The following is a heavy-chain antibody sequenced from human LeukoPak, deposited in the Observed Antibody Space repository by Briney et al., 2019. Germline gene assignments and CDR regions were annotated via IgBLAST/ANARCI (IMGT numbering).Heavy chain of an antibody. J-gene: IGHJ5*02. CDR1: GYSFSIYW. Sequence: GESLKISCKASGYSFSIYWIGWVRQMPGKGLEWMGIIFPGDSDTRYSPSFQGQVTISADKSINTAYLQWSNLKASNNAMYYWAGRGGNWFDPWGQGTLVTVSS. V-gene: IGHV5-51*01. CDR2: IFPGDSDT. D-gene: IGHD3-16*01. CDR3: AGRGGNWFDP.